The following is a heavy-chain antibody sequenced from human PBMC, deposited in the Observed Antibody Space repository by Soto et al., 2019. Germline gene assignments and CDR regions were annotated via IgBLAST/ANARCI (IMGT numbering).Heavy chain of an antibody. J-gene: IGHJ4*02. D-gene: IGHD2-15*01. CDR2: IKSKTDGGTT. Sequence: EVQLVESGGGLVKPGGSLRLSFAASGFTFSNAWRNWVPQAPGKGLEWVGRIKSKTDGGTTDYAAPVKGRFTISRDDSKNTLYLQMNSLKTEDTAVYYCTTGIVVVVALDYWGQGTLVTVSS. CDR3: TTGIVVVVALDY. CDR1: GFTFSNAW. V-gene: IGHV3-15*07.